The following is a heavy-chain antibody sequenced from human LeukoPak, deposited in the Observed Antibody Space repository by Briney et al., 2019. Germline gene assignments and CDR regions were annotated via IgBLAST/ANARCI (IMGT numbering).Heavy chain of an antibody. V-gene: IGHV1-2*02. D-gene: IGHD3-10*01. J-gene: IGHJ4*02. CDR3: ARRAHRGWVY. CDR2: INPNSGGT. CDR1: GYTFTGYY. Sequence: ASVRVSCKASGYTFTGYYMHWVRQAPGQGLEWMGWINPNSGGTNYAQKFQGRVTMTRNTSISTAYMELSSLRSEDTAVYYCARRAHRGWVYWGQGTLVTVSS.